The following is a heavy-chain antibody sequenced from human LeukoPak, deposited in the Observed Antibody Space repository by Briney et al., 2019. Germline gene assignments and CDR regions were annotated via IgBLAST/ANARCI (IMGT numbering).Heavy chain of an antibody. V-gene: IGHV4-34*01. D-gene: IGHD6-19*01. Sequence: SETLSLTCTVSGGSISSYYWSWIRQPPGKGLEWIGEINHSGSTNYNPSLKSRVTISVDTSKNQFSLKLSSVTAADTAVYYCARGGVAVADYFDYWGQGTLVTVSS. CDR3: ARGGVAVADYFDY. CDR2: INHSGST. CDR1: GGSISSYY. J-gene: IGHJ4*02.